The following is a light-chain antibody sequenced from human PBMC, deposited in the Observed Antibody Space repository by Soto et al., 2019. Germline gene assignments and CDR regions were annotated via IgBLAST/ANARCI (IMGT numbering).Light chain of an antibody. CDR2: EGS. CDR3: CSYAGSRV. V-gene: IGLV2-23*01. CDR1: SSDVGSYNL. J-gene: IGLJ3*02. Sequence: QSALTQPASVSGSPGQSITISCTGTSSDVGSYNLVSWYQQHPGKAPKLMIYEGSKRPSGVSNRFSGSKSGNTASLTISGLQPEDEADDYCCSYAGSRVFGGGTKVTVL.